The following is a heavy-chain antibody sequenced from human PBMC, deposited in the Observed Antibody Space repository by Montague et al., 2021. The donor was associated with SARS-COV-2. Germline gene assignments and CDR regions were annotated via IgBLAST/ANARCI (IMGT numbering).Heavy chain of an antibody. CDR3: TTAPYDYVWGSSPGFDP. CDR2: IKSKTDGGTT. D-gene: IGHD3-16*01. Sequence: SLRLSCAASGFTFSNAWMSWVRQAPGKGLEWVGRIKSKTDGGTTDYAAPVKGRFTISRDESKNTLYLQMNSLKTEDIAVYYCTTAPYDYVWGSSPGFDPWGQGTLVTVSS. J-gene: IGHJ5*02. CDR1: GFTFSNAW. V-gene: IGHV3-15*01.